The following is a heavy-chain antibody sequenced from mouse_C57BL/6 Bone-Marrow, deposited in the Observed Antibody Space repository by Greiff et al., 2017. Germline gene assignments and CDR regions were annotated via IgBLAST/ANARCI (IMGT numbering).Heavy chain of an antibody. V-gene: IGHV1-72*01. CDR2: IDPNSGGT. CDR1: GYTFTSYW. CDR3: ARLRGGSYYYAMDY. D-gene: IGHD1-1*02. J-gene: IGHJ4*01. Sequence: QVQLQQSGAELVKPGASVKLSCKASGYTFTSYWMHWVKQRPGRGLEWIGRIDPNSGGTKYNEKFKSKATLTVDKPSSTAYMQLSSLTSEDSAVYYCARLRGGSYYYAMDYWGQGTSVAVSS.